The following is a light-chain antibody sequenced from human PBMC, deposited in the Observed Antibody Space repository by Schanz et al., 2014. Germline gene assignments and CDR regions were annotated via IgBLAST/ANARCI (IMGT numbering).Light chain of an antibody. CDR2: DVS. CDR1: SSDVGGYNY. Sequence: QSALTQPRSVSGSPGQSVTIPCTGTSSDVGGYNYVSWYQHHPGKAPKLMIYDVSNRPSGVSHRFSGSKSGNTASLTISGLQAEDEADYYCSSYTGSSPLFVFGTGTKLTVL. J-gene: IGLJ1*01. V-gene: IGLV2-11*01. CDR3: SSYTGSSPLFV.